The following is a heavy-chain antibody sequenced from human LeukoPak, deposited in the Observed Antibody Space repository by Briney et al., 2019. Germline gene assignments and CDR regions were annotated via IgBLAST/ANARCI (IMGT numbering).Heavy chain of an antibody. CDR3: ARDLGYCSSTSCYAYFDY. V-gene: IGHV3-48*01. CDR1: GFTFSSYR. Sequence: GGSLRLSCAASGFTFSSYRMTWVRQTPGKGLEWVSYISSSSITIYYADSVKGRFTISRDNAKNSLYLQMNSLRAEDTAVYYCARDLGYCSSTSCYAYFDYWGQGTLVTVSS. J-gene: IGHJ4*02. CDR2: ISSSSITI. D-gene: IGHD2-2*01.